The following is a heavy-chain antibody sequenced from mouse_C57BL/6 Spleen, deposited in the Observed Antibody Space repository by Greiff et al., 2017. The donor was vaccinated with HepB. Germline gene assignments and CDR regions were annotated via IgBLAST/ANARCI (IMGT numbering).Heavy chain of an antibody. V-gene: IGHV6-6*01. CDR2: IRNKANNHAT. J-gene: IGHJ1*03. D-gene: IGHD2-12*01. Sequence: EVNVVESGGGLVQPGGSMKLSCAASGFTFSDAWMDWVRQSPEKGLEWVAEIRNKANNHATYYAESVKGRFTISRDDSKSSVYLQMNSLRAEDTGIYYCTRRGDDGYFDVWGTGTTVTVSS. CDR3: TRRGDDGYFDV. CDR1: GFTFSDAW.